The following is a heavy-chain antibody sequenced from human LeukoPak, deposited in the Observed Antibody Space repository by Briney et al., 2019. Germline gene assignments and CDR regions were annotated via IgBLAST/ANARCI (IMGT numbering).Heavy chain of an antibody. CDR3: AREGWSSTAYYHIDV. J-gene: IGHJ6*03. CDR1: GYSFPSYW. V-gene: IGHV5-51*01. CDR2: IYPGDSDT. Sequence: GESLKVSCKGSGYSFPSYWIAWVRQMPGKGLEWMGIIYPGDSDTRYSTSFEGQVTISADKSITTAYLQWTSVKASDTAMYYCAREGWSSTAYYHIDVWGKGTTVTVSS. D-gene: IGHD2-2*01.